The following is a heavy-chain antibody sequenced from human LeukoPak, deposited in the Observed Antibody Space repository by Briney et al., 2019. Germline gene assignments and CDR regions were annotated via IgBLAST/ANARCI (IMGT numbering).Heavy chain of an antibody. Sequence: GGSLRLSCAASGFTVSSNYMSWVRQAPGKGLEWVSVIYSGGSTYYADSVKGRFTISRDNSKSTLYLQMNSLRAEDTAVYYCARGHSSDAFDIWGQGTMVTVSS. J-gene: IGHJ3*02. CDR2: IYSGGST. CDR1: GFTVSSNY. D-gene: IGHD2-15*01. V-gene: IGHV3-66*02. CDR3: ARGHSSDAFDI.